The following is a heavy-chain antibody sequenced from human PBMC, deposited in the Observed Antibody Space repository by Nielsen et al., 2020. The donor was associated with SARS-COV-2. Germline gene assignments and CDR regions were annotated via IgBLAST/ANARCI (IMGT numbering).Heavy chain of an antibody. Sequence: GESLKISCSASGFTFSSYAMHWVRQAPGKGLEYVSAISSNGGSTYYADSVKDRFTISRDNSKNTLYLQMSSLRAEDTAVYYCVKGQSAVAGTFYYFDYWGQGTLVTVSS. CDR3: VKGQSAVAGTFYYFDY. CDR1: GFTFSSYA. J-gene: IGHJ4*02. D-gene: IGHD6-19*01. CDR2: ISSNGGST. V-gene: IGHV3-64D*06.